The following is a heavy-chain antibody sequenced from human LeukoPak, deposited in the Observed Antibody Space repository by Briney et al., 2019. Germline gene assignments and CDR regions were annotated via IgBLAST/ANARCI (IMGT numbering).Heavy chain of an antibody. V-gene: IGHV3-74*01. D-gene: IGHD3-16*01. J-gene: IGHJ3*01. CDR3: AREEAPVEGDDAFDF. CDR1: GFIFSTYW. Sequence: GGSMRLSCAASGFIFSTYWMHWVRQAPGKGLAWVSRINSDGSTTNYAESVKGRFTISRDNAKNTLYLEMNSLRAEDTAVYYCAREEAPVEGDDAFDFWGQGTLVTVSS. CDR2: INSDGSTT.